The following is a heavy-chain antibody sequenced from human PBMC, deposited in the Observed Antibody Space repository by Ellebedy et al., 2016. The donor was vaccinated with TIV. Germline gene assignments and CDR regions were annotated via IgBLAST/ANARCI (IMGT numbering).Heavy chain of an antibody. Sequence: ASVKVSCKASGYTFTSYGISWVRQAPGQGLEWMGIINPSGGSTSYAQKFQGRVTMTRDTSTSTVYMELSSLRSEDTAVYYCARDYDSSGRRKPYYYGMDVWGQGTTVTVSS. CDR2: INPSGGST. D-gene: IGHD3-22*01. CDR3: ARDYDSSGRRKPYYYGMDV. J-gene: IGHJ6*02. CDR1: GYTFTSYG. V-gene: IGHV1-46*01.